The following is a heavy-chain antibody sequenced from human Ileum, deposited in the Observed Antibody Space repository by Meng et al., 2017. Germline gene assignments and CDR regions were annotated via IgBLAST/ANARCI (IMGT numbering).Heavy chain of an antibody. V-gene: IGHV1-3*01. D-gene: IGHD2-21*02. J-gene: IGHJ4*02. CDR2: INGGNGNT. Sequence: ASVKVSCKASGYTFTNYAMHWVRQAPGQGLEWMGWINGGNGNTKYSQKFQGRVTISRDTSANTAYMELSSLRSEDTAVYYCARGAGDCPFDYWGQGNLVNVAS. CDR1: GYTFTNYA. CDR3: ARGAGDCPFDY.